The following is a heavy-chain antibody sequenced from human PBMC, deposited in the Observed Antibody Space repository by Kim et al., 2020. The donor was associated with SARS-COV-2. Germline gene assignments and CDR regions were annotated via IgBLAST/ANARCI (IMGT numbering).Heavy chain of an antibody. V-gene: IGHV3-30-3*01. D-gene: IGHD6-13*01. J-gene: IGHJ4*02. Sequence: GGSLRLSCAASGFTFSSYAMHWVRQAPGKGLEWVAVISYDGSNKYYADSVKGRFTTSRDNSKNTLYLRMNSLIAEDTAVYYCARGGSSSWYSHFDYWGQG. CDR1: GFTFSSYA. CDR3: ARGGSSSWYSHFDY. CDR2: ISYDGSNK.